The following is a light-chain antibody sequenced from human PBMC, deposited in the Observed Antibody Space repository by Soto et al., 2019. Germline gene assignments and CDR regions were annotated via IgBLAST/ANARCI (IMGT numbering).Light chain of an antibody. V-gene: IGKV1-5*01. CDR3: QQYSTYPCT. CDR2: DAS. CDR1: QSISSW. J-gene: IGKJ1*01. Sequence: DIQMTQSPSTLSASVGDRVTITCRASQSISSWLAWYQQKPGKAPKVLIFDASSLESGVPSRFSGSGSATEFTLTISSLQPDDFATNYCQQYSTYPCTFGQGTKVEIK.